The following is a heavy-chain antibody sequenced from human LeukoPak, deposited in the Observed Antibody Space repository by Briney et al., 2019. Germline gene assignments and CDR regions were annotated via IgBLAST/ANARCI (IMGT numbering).Heavy chain of an antibody. Sequence: GASVKVSCKASGYTFTSYGISWARQAPGQGLEWMGWISAYNGNTNYAQKLQGRVTMTTDTSTSTAYMELRSLRSDDTAVYYCARVSADDYYYYYYMDVWGKGTTVTVSS. V-gene: IGHV1-18*01. CDR1: GYTFTSYG. CDR3: ARVSADDYYYYYYMDV. D-gene: IGHD4/OR15-4a*01. CDR2: ISAYNGNT. J-gene: IGHJ6*03.